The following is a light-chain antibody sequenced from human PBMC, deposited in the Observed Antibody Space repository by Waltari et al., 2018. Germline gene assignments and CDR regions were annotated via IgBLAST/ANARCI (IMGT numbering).Light chain of an antibody. J-gene: IGLJ3*02. Sequence: QLVLTQSPSASASLGASVKITCTLSSGHSSNVVAWHQQQPGKGPRYLMKVNSDGSHSKGDDIPDRFSGSSSGAERYLTISSLQSEDEADYYCQTGGHGTWVFGGGTKLTVL. V-gene: IGLV4-69*01. CDR3: QTGGHGTWV. CDR2: VNSDGSH. CDR1: SGHSSNV.